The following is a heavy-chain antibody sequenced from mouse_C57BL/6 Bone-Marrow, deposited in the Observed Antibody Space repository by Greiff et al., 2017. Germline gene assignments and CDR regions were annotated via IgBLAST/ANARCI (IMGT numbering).Heavy chain of an antibody. CDR2: FYPGSGSI. CDR1: GYTFTEYT. Sequence: VKLQESGAELVKPGASVKLSCKASGYTFTEYTIHWVKQRSGQGLEWIGWFYPGSGSIKYNEKFKDKATLTADKSSSTVYMELSRLTSEDSAVYFCARHEDYYGSSYGYFDVWGTGTTVTVSS. J-gene: IGHJ1*03. CDR3: ARHEDYYGSSYGYFDV. D-gene: IGHD1-1*01. V-gene: IGHV1-62-2*01.